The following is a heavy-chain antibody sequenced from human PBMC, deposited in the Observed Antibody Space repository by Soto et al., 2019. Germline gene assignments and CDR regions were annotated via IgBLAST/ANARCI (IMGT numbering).Heavy chain of an antibody. CDR2: ISYDGSNK. J-gene: IGHJ4*02. CDR1: GFTFSSYG. D-gene: IGHD6-13*01. CDR3: AKGLPYSSSWYGYYFDY. V-gene: IGHV3-30*18. Sequence: QVQLVESGGGVVQPGRSLRLSCAASGFTFSSYGMHWVRQAPGKGLEWVAVISYDGSNKYYADSVKGRFTISRDNSKNTVYLQMNSLRAEDTAVYYCAKGLPYSSSWYGYYFDYWGQGTLVTVSS.